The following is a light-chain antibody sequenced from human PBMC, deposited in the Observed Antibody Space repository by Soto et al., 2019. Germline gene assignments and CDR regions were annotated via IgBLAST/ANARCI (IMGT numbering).Light chain of an antibody. Sequence: DIVLTQSPLSLPVTPGEPASISCRSSQSLLHSNGNIYLDWYLQKPGQSPQLLIYLGSILASVGPDMFWVSGLGTDFTLKITRVEAADVGVYYCMQAIQAPRTFGLGTKVEIK. CDR2: LGS. V-gene: IGKV2-28*01. CDR1: QSLLHSNGNIY. CDR3: MQAIQAPRT. J-gene: IGKJ1*01.